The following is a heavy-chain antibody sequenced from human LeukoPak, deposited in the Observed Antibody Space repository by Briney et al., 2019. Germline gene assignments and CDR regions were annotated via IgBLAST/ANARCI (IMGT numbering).Heavy chain of an antibody. D-gene: IGHD4-11*01. Sequence: GGSLKLSCAASGFTFSTNAMSWVRQAPGKGLEWVSAISGSSGSKYYADSVKGRFTMSRDNSKNMLYLQMNSLRAEDTALYYCAKEKYSNGLFDYWGQGTLVTVSS. CDR3: AKEKYSNGLFDY. J-gene: IGHJ4*02. CDR1: GFTFSTNA. CDR2: ISGSSGSK. V-gene: IGHV3-23*01.